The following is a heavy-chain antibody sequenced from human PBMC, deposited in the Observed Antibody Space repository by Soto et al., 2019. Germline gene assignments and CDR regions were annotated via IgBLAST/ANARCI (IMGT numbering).Heavy chain of an antibody. CDR2: INSDGSST. Sequence: GGSLRLSCAASGFTFSSYWMHWVRQAPGKGLVWVSRINSDGSSTSYADSVKGRFTISRDNAKNRLYLQMNSLRAEDTAVYYCAREYCSGGSCYDAFDIWGQGTMVTVSS. D-gene: IGHD2-15*01. V-gene: IGHV3-74*01. CDR1: GFTFSSYW. J-gene: IGHJ3*02. CDR3: AREYCSGGSCYDAFDI.